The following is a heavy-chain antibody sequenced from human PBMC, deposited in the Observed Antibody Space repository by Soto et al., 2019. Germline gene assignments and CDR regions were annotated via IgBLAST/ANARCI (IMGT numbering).Heavy chain of an antibody. CDR2: IHYGGST. V-gene: IGHV4-59*12. Sequence: SETLSLTCTVSGGSINNYYWNWMRQTPGKGLQWLGYIHYGGSTKYNPSLKSRVTISVDTSKNQFSLKLSSVTAADTAVYYCARGWGGYYYYGMDVWGQGTTVTVSS. J-gene: IGHJ6*02. CDR3: ARGWGGYYYYGMDV. D-gene: IGHD2-15*01. CDR1: GGSINNYY.